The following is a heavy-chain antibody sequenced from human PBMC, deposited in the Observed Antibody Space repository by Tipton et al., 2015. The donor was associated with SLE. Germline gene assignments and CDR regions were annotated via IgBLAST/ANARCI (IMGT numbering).Heavy chain of an antibody. CDR2: ISSSTKYI. CDR1: GFTFSSHD. CDR3: VTPQGVY. Sequence: SLRLSCAASGFTFSSHDMNWVRQAPGKGLEWVSSISSSTKYIYYADSVKGRFTVSGDSSKNTLYLQMNSLTREDTAVYYCVTPQGVYWGQGTLVTVSS. J-gene: IGHJ4*02. V-gene: IGHV3-21*01.